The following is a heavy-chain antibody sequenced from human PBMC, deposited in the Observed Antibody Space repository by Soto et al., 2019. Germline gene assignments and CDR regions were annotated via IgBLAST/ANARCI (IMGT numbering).Heavy chain of an antibody. V-gene: IGHV3-30-3*01. CDR3: ARDRLRYNWNDFPYYYYGMDV. CDR2: ISYDGSNK. CDR1: GFTFSSYA. D-gene: IGHD1-1*01. J-gene: IGHJ6*02. Sequence: QVQLVESGGGVVQPGRSLRLSCAASGFTFSSYAMHWVRQAPGKGLEWVAVISYDGSNKYYADSVKGRFTISRDNSKNRLYLQMNSLRAADTAVYYCARDRLRYNWNDFPYYYYGMDVWGQGTTVTVSS.